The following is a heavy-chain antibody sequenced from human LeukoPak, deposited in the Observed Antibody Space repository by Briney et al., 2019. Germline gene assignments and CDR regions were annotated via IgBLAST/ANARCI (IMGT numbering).Heavy chain of an antibody. CDR3: ARDPTPRYCSGGSCYTHYGMDV. CDR1: GFTSTNYA. CDR2: LIGSSGST. Sequence: GGSLRLSCAASGFTSTNYAMNWVRQAPGKGLEWVSVLIGSSGSTDYADSVKGRFTISRDNFKNTVFLQMNSLRAEDTAVYYCARDPTPRYCSGGSCYTHYGMDVWGQGTTVTVSS. D-gene: IGHD2-15*01. J-gene: IGHJ6*02. V-gene: IGHV3-23*01.